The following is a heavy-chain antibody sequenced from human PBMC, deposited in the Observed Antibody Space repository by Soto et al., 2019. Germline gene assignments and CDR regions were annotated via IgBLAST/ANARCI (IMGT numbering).Heavy chain of an antibody. CDR3: ASSGYSGYDYDY. D-gene: IGHD5-12*01. CDR1: GFTFSSYS. CDR2: ISSSSSYI. Sequence: ESGGGLVKPGGSLRLSCAASGFTFSSYSMNWVRQAPGKGLEWVSSISSSSSYIYYADSVKGRFTISRDNAKNSLYLQMNSLRAEDTAVYYCASSGYSGYDYDYWGQGTLVTVSS. V-gene: IGHV3-21*01. J-gene: IGHJ4*02.